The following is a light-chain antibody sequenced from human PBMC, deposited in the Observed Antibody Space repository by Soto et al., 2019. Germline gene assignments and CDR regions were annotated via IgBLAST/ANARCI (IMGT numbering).Light chain of an antibody. CDR1: QSVSSY. CDR3: QQYNNWPRNT. V-gene: IGKV3-11*01. CDR2: DAS. Sequence: EIVLTQSPATLSLSPGERATLSCRASQSVSSYLAWYQQKPGQAPRLLIYDASNRATGIPARFSGSGSGTDFTLTISSLEPEDFAVYYCQQYNNWPRNTFGQGTKVDIK. J-gene: IGKJ1*01.